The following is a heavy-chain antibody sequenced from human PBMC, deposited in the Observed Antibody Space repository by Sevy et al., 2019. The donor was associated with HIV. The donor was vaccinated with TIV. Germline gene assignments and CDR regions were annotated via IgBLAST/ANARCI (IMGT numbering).Heavy chain of an antibody. CDR3: ASEMYYYDSSGYSYFDS. V-gene: IGHV4-61*02. CDR1: GGSISSGSYY. D-gene: IGHD3-22*01. Sequence: SETLYLTCTVSGGSISSGSYYWSWIRQPAGKGLEWIGRIYTSGSTNYNPSLKSRVTMSVDTSKNQFSLKLSSVTAADTAVYYCASEMYYYDSSGYSYFDSWGQGTLVTVSS. CDR2: IYTSGST. J-gene: IGHJ4*02.